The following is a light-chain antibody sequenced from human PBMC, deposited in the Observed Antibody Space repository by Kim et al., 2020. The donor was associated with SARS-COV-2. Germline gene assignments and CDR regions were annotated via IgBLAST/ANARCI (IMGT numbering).Light chain of an antibody. CDR2: WAS. Sequence: VYLGGRATIKSKSGQSASNAFAWYEQRPGQPPNLLLTWASTRESGVPDRCSGSGSGADFSLTISSLQAEDVAVYYRQQFYSPPPTFGPGAKVDIK. J-gene: IGKJ3*01. CDR3: QQFYSPPPT. CDR1: QSASNA. V-gene: IGKV4-1*01.